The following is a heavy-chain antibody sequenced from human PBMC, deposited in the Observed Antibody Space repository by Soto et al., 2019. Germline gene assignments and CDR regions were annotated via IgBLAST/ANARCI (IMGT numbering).Heavy chain of an antibody. CDR2: ISAYNGNT. J-gene: IGHJ6*02. CDR3: ARDLVLRFFDPYYYYYGMDV. D-gene: IGHD3-9*01. CDR1: GYTFTSYG. V-gene: IGHV1-18*04. Sequence: ASVKVSCKASGYTFTSYGISWVRQAPGQGLEWMGWISAYNGNTNYAQKLQGRVTMTTDTSTSTAYMELRSLRSDDTAVYYCARDLVLRFFDPYYYYYGMDVWGQGTTVTVSS.